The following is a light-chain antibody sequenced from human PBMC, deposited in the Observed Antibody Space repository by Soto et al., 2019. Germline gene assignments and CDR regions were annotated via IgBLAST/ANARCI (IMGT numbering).Light chain of an antibody. CDR2: GAS. CDR1: QSVSSN. Sequence: EIVMTQSPATLSVSPGERATLSCRASQSVSSNLAWYQQKPGQAPRLLIYGASSRATGIPDRFSGSGSGTDFTLTISRLEPEDFAVYYCQQYGTEGTFGQGTKVDIK. J-gene: IGKJ1*01. V-gene: IGKV3-20*01. CDR3: QQYGTEGT.